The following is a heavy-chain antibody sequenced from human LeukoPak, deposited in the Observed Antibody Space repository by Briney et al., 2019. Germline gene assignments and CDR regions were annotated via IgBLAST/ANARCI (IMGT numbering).Heavy chain of an antibody. Sequence: GGSLRLSCAASGFTFSDYYMSWIRQAPGKGPEWVSYISSSGSTIYYADSVKGRFTISRDNAKNSLYLQMNSLRAEDTAVYYCARDGYYYDSSGYYSDYWGQGTLVTVSS. V-gene: IGHV3-11*01. J-gene: IGHJ4*02. D-gene: IGHD3-22*01. CDR3: ARDGYYYDSSGYYSDY. CDR2: ISSSGSTI. CDR1: GFTFSDYY.